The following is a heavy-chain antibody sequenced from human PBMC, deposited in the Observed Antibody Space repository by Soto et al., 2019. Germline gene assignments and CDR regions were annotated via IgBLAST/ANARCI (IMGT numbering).Heavy chain of an antibody. Sequence: SSVKVSCKASGYTFTSYGISWLRQAPGQGLEGMGWVSAYNSNRNYATTLQGRVTMTTDTSTSTAYMEVRSLSSDDTAVYYCARARYYDILTGYYNWYYYYGMDVWGQGTTVTVSS. D-gene: IGHD3-9*01. J-gene: IGHJ6*02. V-gene: IGHV1-18*01. CDR2: VSAYNSNR. CDR3: ARARYYDILTGYYNWYYYYGMDV. CDR1: GYTFTSYG.